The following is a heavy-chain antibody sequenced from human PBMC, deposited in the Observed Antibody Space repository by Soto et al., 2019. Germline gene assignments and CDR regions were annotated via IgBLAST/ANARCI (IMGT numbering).Heavy chain of an antibody. CDR1: GGSISSSSYY. V-gene: IGHV4-39*02. CDR3: AREGAVAAHNWFDP. Sequence: QLQLQESGPGLVKPSETLSLTCTVSGGSISSSSYYWGWIRQPPGKGLEWIGSIYYSGSTYYNPSLKRRVTISVDTSKNLFSLKLSSVTAADTAVYSCAREGAVAAHNWFDPWGQGTLVTVSS. CDR2: IYYSGST. D-gene: IGHD2-15*01. J-gene: IGHJ5*02.